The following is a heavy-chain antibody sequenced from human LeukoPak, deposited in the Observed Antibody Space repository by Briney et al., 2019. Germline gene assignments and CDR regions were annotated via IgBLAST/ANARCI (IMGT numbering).Heavy chain of an antibody. J-gene: IGHJ4*02. CDR3: ACSIAAAGLFDY. CDR2: IYCSWST. Sequence: SETLSLTCTVSGGSISSYYWSWSRQPPGKGLGWSGYIYCSWSTNYNPSLRSRGTISVDTSKHQFSLKLRSVTAAATAVYYCACSIAAAGLFDYWGQGTLVTVSS. D-gene: IGHD6-13*01. V-gene: IGHV4-59*01. CDR1: GGSISSYY.